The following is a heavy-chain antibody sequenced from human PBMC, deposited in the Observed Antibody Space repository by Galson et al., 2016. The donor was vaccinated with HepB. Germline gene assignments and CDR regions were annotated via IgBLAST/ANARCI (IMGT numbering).Heavy chain of an antibody. CDR1: GGSFTSYY. CDR3: ARGKVEGGSITTFGFLTKYYLDS. J-gene: IGHJ4*02. CDR2: IHYSGST. V-gene: IGHV4-59*01. Sequence: SETLSLTCTVSGGSFTSYYWSWIRQPPGKGLEWIGYIHYSGSTNYNSSFKSRVTMSVDTSRNQFSLKLTSVTTADTAVYYCARGKVEGGSITTFGFLTKYYLDSWGQGTLVTVSS. D-gene: IGHD3-3*01.